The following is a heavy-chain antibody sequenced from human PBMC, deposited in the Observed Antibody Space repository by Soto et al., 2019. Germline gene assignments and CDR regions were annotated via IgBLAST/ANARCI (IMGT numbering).Heavy chain of an antibody. Sequence: EVQLVESGGGLIQPGGSLRLSCAASGFTLSSNDMNWVRQAPGKGLEWVSLIYSGGSTYYADSVKGRFTISRDNSKNTLYLQMSSLRAEDTAVYHCATRPLLPGAPWGQGTMVTVSS. CDR3: ATRPLLPGAP. CDR1: GFTLSSND. V-gene: IGHV3-53*01. CDR2: IYSGGST. J-gene: IGHJ3*01. D-gene: IGHD3-22*01.